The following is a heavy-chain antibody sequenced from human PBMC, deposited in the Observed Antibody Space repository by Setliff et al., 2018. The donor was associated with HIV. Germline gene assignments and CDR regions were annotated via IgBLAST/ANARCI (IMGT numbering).Heavy chain of an antibody. CDR3: ARQRADCSGGSCYGY. CDR2: FYSGGGT. Sequence: SETLSLTCTVSTGSISRYFYYWAWIRQPPGKGLEWIGGFYSGGGTSYNPSLNSRVTISVDTSKNQFSLKLRSVTAADTSTYYCARQRADCSGGSCYGYWGQGTLVTVSS. J-gene: IGHJ4*01. CDR1: TGSISRYFYY. V-gene: IGHV4-39*01. D-gene: IGHD2-15*01.